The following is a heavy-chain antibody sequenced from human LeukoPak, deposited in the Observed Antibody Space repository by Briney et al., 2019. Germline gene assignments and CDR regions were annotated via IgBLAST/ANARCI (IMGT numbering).Heavy chain of an antibody. CDR3: ARDENYGIFFNVDY. J-gene: IGHJ4*02. V-gene: IGHV1-18*03. D-gene: IGHD4-17*01. CDR2: ISGSTGDT. Sequence: AAVKVSCKASGYSFVLYGISCVRQAPGEGPEWMGWISGSTGDTNYAQKFQGRVTMTADTSSSTAYMELRSLRLDDMAVYYCARDENYGIFFNVDYWGQGTLVTVSS. CDR1: GYSFVLYG.